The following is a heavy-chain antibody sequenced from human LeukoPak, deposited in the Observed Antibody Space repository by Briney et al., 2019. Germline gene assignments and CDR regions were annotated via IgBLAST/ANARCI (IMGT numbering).Heavy chain of an antibody. CDR3: ARDLGDYFDY. J-gene: IGHJ4*02. V-gene: IGHV3-7*01. Sequence: PGGSLRLSCAASGFTFSSYWVSWVRQAPGKGLEWVANIKQDGSEKYYVDSVKGRFTISRDNAKNSLYLQMNSLRAEDTAVYYCARDLGDYFDYWGQGTLVTVSS. D-gene: IGHD3-16*01. CDR1: GFTFSSYW. CDR2: IKQDGSEK.